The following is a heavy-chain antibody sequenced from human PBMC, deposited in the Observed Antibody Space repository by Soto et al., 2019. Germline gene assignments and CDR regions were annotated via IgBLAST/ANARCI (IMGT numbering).Heavy chain of an antibody. CDR2: ISYSGTT. V-gene: IGHV4-59*01. CDR1: GGSISSYY. Sequence: SETLSLTCTVSGGSISSYYWSWIRQPPGKGLEWIGFISYSGTTNYNRSLKRRVTISVDASKNQLSLKLSTVTAADTAVYYCARAGYNNSSGYSHGFDIWGQGTMVTVSS. CDR3: ARAGYNNSSGYSHGFDI. J-gene: IGHJ3*02. D-gene: IGHD3-22*01.